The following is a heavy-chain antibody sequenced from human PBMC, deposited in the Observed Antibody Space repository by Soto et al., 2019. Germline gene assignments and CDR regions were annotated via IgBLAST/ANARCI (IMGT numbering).Heavy chain of an antibody. CDR3: ARSDYVWGSYRPYNWFDP. V-gene: IGHV1-69*13. Sequence: SVKVSCKASGGTFSSYAISWVRQAPGQGLEWMGGIIPIFGTANYAQKFQGRVTITADESTGTAYMELSSLRSEDTAVYYCARSDYVWGSYRPYNWFDPWGQGTLVTVS. D-gene: IGHD3-16*02. CDR1: GGTFSSYA. J-gene: IGHJ5*02. CDR2: IIPIFGTA.